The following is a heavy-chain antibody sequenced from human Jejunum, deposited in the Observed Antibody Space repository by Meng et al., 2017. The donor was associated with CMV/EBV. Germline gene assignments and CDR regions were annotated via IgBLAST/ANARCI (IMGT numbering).Heavy chain of an antibody. D-gene: IGHD2/OR15-2a*01. CDR1: GFSVGNNY. CDR2: IYAVGNT. J-gene: IGHJ4*02. Sequence: SLKISGAASGFSVGNNYLNWVRQAPGKGLEWVSVIYAVGNTYYADSVKGRFFISRDSSKNILYLQMNSLRPEDTALYYCARGAFDWGQGTLVTVSS. V-gene: IGHV3-66*02. CDR3: ARGAFD.